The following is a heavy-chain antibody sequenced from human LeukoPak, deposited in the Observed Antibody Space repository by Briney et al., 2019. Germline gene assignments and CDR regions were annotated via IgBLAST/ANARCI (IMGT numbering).Heavy chain of an antibody. V-gene: IGHV1-69*13. D-gene: IGHD3/OR15-3a*01. J-gene: IGHJ4*02. CDR1: GYTFTSYG. CDR2: IIPIFGTA. CDR3: ARDGLPYYFDY. Sequence: GASVKVSCKASGYTFTSYGISWVRQAPGQGLEWMGGIIPIFGTANYAQKFQGRVTITADESTSTAYMELSSLRSEDTAVYYCARDGLPYYFDYWGQGTLVTVSS.